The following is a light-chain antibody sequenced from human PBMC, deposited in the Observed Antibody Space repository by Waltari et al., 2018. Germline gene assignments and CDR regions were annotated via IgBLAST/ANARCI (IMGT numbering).Light chain of an antibody. J-gene: IGLJ1*01. V-gene: IGLV2-14*01. CDR3: SSYTSSSTYV. Sequence: QSALTQPASVSGSPGPSITISCTGTSSDIGAYNYVSWYQKNPGKAPKVMIYDVSNRPPGVSSRFSGSKSGNTASLTISGLQAEDEADYYCSSYTSSSTYVFGSGTMVTVL. CDR2: DVS. CDR1: SSDIGAYNY.